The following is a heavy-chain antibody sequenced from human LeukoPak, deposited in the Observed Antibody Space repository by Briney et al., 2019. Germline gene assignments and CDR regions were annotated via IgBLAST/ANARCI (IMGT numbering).Heavy chain of an antibody. CDR1: GFTFSSYA. J-gene: IGHJ4*02. CDR2: ISGSGGST. D-gene: IGHD1-26*01. V-gene: IGHV3-23*01. CDR3: AKDSGYSGSSLDY. Sequence: GGSLRLSCAASGFTFSSYAMSWVRQAPGKGLEWVSVISGSGGSTYYADSVKGRFTISRDNSKNTLYLQMNSLRAEDTAVYYCAKDSGYSGSSLDYWGQGTLVTVSS.